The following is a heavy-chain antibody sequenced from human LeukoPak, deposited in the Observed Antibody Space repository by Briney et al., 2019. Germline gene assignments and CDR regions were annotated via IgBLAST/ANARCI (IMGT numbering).Heavy chain of an antibody. V-gene: IGHV3-23*01. J-gene: IGHJ4*02. Sequence: GGSLRLSCAASGFTFSSYAMSWVRQAPGKGLEWVSAISGSGGGTYYADSVKGRFTISRDNSKNTLYLQMHSLRAEDTAVYYCARRETPGTYYFDYWGQGTLVTVSS. CDR3: ARRETPGTYYFDY. CDR2: ISGSGGGT. CDR1: GFTFSSYA. D-gene: IGHD6-13*01.